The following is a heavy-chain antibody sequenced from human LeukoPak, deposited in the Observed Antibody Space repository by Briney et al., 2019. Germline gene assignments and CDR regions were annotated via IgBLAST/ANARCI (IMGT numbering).Heavy chain of an antibody. CDR1: GFTFSSYS. V-gene: IGHV3-49*04. J-gene: IGHJ4*02. CDR2: IRSKAYGGTT. Sequence: GGSLRLSCAASGFTFSSYSMNWVRQAPGKGLEWVGFIRSKAYGGTTEYAASVKGRFTISRDDSKSIAYLQMNSLKTEDTAVYYCTREGDYLDYWGQGTLVTVSS. CDR3: TREGDYLDY.